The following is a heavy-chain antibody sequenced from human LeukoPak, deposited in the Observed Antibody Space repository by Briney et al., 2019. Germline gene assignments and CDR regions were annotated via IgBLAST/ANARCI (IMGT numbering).Heavy chain of an antibody. CDR3: AKDKMRGASNYFDY. D-gene: IGHD1-26*01. V-gene: IGHV3-30*18. Sequence: GGSLRLSCAASGFTFSSYGMHWVRQAPGKGLEWEAVISYDGSNKYYADSVKGRFTISRDNSKNTLYLQMNSLRAEDTAVYYCAKDKMRGASNYFDYWGQGTLVTVSS. CDR1: GFTFSSYG. CDR2: ISYDGSNK. J-gene: IGHJ4*02.